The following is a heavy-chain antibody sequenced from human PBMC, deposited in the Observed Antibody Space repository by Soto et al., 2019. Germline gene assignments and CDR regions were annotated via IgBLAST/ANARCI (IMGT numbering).Heavy chain of an antibody. J-gene: IGHJ4*02. CDR3: ARGGHVVVVTAALDY. D-gene: IGHD2-21*02. CDR1: GDTFTDYY. CDR2: VNPSGGHT. Sequence: QVQLVQSGAEVKKPGASVKVSCKASGDTFTDYYIHWVRQAPGQGLEWMGTVNPSGGHTTYAQHFLGRVTMTRDTSTSTLYMELTSLTSEDTAVYYCARGGHVVVVTAALDYWGQATLVTVSS. V-gene: IGHV1-46*01.